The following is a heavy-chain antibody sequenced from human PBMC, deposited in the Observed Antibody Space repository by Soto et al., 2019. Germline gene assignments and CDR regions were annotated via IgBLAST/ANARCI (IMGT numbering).Heavy chain of an antibody. J-gene: IGHJ4*02. Sequence: GGSLRLSCAASGFTFTNAWMSWVRQAPGKGLEWVGRIKSKADGGTTDYAAPVKGRFTISRDDSKKTLYLQMNSPKTEDTAVYYCTSCLLENYFDHWGQGALVTVSS. D-gene: IGHD2-15*01. CDR1: GFTFTNAW. V-gene: IGHV3-15*01. CDR2: IKSKADGGTT. CDR3: TSCLLENYFDH.